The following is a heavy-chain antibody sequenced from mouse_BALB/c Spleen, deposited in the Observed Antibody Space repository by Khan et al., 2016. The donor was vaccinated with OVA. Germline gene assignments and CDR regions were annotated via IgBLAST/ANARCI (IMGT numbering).Heavy chain of an antibody. CDR3: ARRNYFGNTLAY. CDR2: ISPGSGDS. CDR1: GYTFTDYY. Sequence: QVQLQQSGAELARPGASVKLSCKASGYTFTDYYINWVKQRTGQGLEWIGDISPGSGDSYYTEKFKGKATLTADKSSSTAYMQLSSLPSEASDVSYCARRNYFGNTLAYWGQGTLVTVTA. D-gene: IGHD1-2*01. V-gene: IGHV1-77*01. J-gene: IGHJ3*01.